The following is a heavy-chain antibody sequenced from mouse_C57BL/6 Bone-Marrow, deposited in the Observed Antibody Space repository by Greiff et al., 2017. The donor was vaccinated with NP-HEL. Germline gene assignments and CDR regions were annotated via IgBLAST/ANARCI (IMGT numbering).Heavy chain of an antibody. CDR1: GFNIKDDY. CDR2: IDPENGDT. CDR3: TTYNYSNYYAMDY. Sequence: EVQLQQSGAELVRPGASVKLSCTASGFNIKDDYMHWVKQRPEQGLEWIGWIDPENGDTEYAPKFQGKATITADTSSNTAYLQHSSLTSEDTAVYYCTTYNYSNYYAMDYWGQGTSVTVSS. D-gene: IGHD2-5*01. V-gene: IGHV14-4*01. J-gene: IGHJ4*01.